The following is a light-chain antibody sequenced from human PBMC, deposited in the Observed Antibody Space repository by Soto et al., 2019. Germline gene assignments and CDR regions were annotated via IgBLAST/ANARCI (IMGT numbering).Light chain of an antibody. CDR3: AAWDDSLSGVV. CDR2: RNN. CDR1: SSNIGSNY. Sequence: QSVLTQPTSASGTPGQRVTISCSGSSSNIGSNYVFWYQHLPGTAPKLLIYRNNQRPSGVPDRFSGSKSGTSASLAISGLRSEDETDYYCAAWDDSLSGVVFDGGTKLTVL. V-gene: IGLV1-47*01. J-gene: IGLJ2*01.